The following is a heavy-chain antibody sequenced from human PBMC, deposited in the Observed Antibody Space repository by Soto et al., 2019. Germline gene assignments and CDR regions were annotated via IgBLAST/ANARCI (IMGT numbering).Heavy chain of an antibody. V-gene: IGHV3-23*01. CDR1: GFNFKKFA. CDR3: AKADGEQWLIPHLDN. D-gene: IGHD6-19*01. J-gene: IGHJ1*01. CDR2: ISCCGGST. Sequence: GGSLRLGCEASGFNFKKFAMGWFRQAPGEGLEWVSGISCCGGSTFYADSVKGRFSLARDDSKNTLSLQLNSLRVEDTAHYYCAKADGEQWLIPHLDNWGQGTQVTVSS.